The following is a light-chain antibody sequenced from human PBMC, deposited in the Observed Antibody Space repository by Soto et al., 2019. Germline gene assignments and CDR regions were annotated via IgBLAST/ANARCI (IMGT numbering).Light chain of an antibody. CDR2: AAS. CDR1: QNINTY. J-gene: IGKJ1*01. Sequence: DIQMSQGPSFLSPSPVDRVTITCRASQNINTYLNWYHQKPGQAPKRLIYAASSLHSGVPSRFSGSGSGTDFTLTISSLKDEDCATYYCQQRYSTPWTFGQGTKVDIK. CDR3: QQRYSTPWT. V-gene: IGKV1-39*01.